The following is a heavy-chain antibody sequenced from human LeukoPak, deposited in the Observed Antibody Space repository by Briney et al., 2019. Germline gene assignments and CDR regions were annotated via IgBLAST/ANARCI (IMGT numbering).Heavy chain of an antibody. CDR2: IIPTLGIA. CDR3: ARDLLGYSFDY. V-gene: IGHV1-69*04. D-gene: IGHD5-18*01. J-gene: IGHJ4*02. CDR1: GGTFSSYA. Sequence: VASVKVSCKASGGTFSSYAISWVRRAPGQGLEWMGRIIPTLGIANYAQKFQGRVTITADKSTSTAYMELSSLRSEDTAVYYCARDLLGYSFDYWGQGTLVTVSS.